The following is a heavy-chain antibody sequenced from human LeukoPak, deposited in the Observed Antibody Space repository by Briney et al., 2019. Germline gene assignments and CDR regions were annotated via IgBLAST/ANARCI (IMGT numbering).Heavy chain of an antibody. J-gene: IGHJ4*02. Sequence: PSETLSLTCTVSGGSISSSSYYWGWIRQPPGKGLEWIGSIYYSGSTYYNPSLTSRVTISVDTSKNQFSLKLSSVTAADTAMYYCARVQTHYYGSGSLGSSVRVFDYWGQGTLVTVSS. V-gene: IGHV4-39*07. CDR1: GGSISSSSYY. CDR3: ARVQTHYYGSGSLGSSVRVFDY. CDR2: IYYSGST. D-gene: IGHD3-10*01.